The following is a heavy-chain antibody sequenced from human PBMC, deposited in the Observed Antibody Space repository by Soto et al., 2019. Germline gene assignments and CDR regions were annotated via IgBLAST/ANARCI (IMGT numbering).Heavy chain of an antibody. D-gene: IGHD2-15*01. Sequence: QVQLVESGGGVVQPGRSLRLSCAASGFTFSSYAMHWVRQAPGKGLEWVAVISYDGSNKYYADSVKGRFTIYRDNSKNTLYLQMNSLRAEDTAVYYCAKAPSDIVVVVAAHLENYGMDVWGQGTTVTVSS. CDR3: AKAPSDIVVVVAAHLENYGMDV. J-gene: IGHJ6*02. CDR2: ISYDGSNK. V-gene: IGHV3-30-3*01. CDR1: GFTFSSYA.